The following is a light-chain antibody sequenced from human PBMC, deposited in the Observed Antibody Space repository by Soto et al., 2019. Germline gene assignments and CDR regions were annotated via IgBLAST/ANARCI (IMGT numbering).Light chain of an antibody. J-gene: IGKJ1*01. Sequence: DIQMTQSPSTLSGSVGDSVTITCRASQTISSWLAWYRQKPGKAPKILIYKPSTLKSGVPSKFSGCGSGTEFTLTISSLQPDDFATYDCQHYNSYSEAFGLGTKGDIK. CDR3: QHYNSYSEA. V-gene: IGKV1-5*03. CDR2: KPS. CDR1: QTISSW.